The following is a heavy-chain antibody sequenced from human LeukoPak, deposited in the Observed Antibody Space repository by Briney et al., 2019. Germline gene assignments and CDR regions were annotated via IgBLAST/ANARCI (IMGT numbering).Heavy chain of an antibody. Sequence: GGSLRLSCAASGFTFSSYAMSWVRQAPGKGLEWVSGVSAGGDKTDYAESVKGRFTISRDNSKNTVYLQMTSVTAEDTARYYCAKKRTPVAGTNYFDYWGQGILVAVSS. CDR2: VSAGGDKT. CDR3: AKKRTPVAGTNYFDY. CDR1: GFTFSSYA. J-gene: IGHJ4*02. D-gene: IGHD6-19*01. V-gene: IGHV3-23*01.